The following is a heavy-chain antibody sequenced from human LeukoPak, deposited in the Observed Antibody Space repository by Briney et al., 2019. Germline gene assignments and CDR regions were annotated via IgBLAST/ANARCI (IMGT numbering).Heavy chain of an antibody. CDR3: ARDLLSSSWYMDY. D-gene: IGHD6-13*01. CDR2: MNPNSGNT. V-gene: IGHV1-8*01. CDR1: GYTFTSYD. Sequence: ASVKVSCKASGYTFTSYDINWVRQATGQGLEWMGWMNPNSGNTGYAQKLQGRVTMTTDTSTSTAYMELRSLRSDDTAVYYCARDLLSSSWYMDYWGQGTLVTVSS. J-gene: IGHJ4*02.